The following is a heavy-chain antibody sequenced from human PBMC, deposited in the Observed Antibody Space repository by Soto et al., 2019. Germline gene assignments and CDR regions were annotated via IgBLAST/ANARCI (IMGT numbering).Heavy chain of an antibody. CDR3: AKPPPGTSTVFLDY. Sequence: GGSLRLSCAASGFTFDDYAMHWVRQAPGKGLEWVSGISWNSGSIGYADSVKGRFTISRDNAKNSLYLQMNSLRAEDTALYYCAKPPPGTSTVFLDYWGQGTLVTVSS. D-gene: IGHD4-17*01. J-gene: IGHJ4*02. V-gene: IGHV3-9*01. CDR1: GFTFDDYA. CDR2: ISWNSGSI.